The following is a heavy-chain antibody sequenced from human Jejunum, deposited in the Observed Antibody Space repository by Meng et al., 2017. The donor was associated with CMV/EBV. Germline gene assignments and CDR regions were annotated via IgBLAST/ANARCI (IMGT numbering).Heavy chain of an antibody. CDR3: ARDAIPGDPNAFDV. CDR1: GFTFSNYW. D-gene: IGHD7-27*01. Sequence: SGFTFSNYWMTWVRQAPGKGLEWVANIKEDGSEKYFVDSVNGRFTISRDNAQNSLYLQMNSLRADDTAVYYCARDAIPGDPNAFDVWGQGTVVTVSS. V-gene: IGHV3-7*01. CDR2: IKEDGSEK. J-gene: IGHJ3*01.